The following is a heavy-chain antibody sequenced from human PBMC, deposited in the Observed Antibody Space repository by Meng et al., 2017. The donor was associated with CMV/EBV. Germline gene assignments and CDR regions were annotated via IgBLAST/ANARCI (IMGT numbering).Heavy chain of an antibody. CDR3: ARTLQARYCSSTSCYKYGMDV. J-gene: IGHJ6*02. CDR1: GGSISSYY. V-gene: IGHV4-59*12. Sequence: SETLSLTCTVSGGSISSYYWSWIRQPPGKGLEWIGYIYYSGSTNYNPSLKSRVTISVDTSNNQFSLKLSSVTAADTAVYYCARTLQARYCSSTSCYKYGMDVWGQGTLVTVSS. CDR2: IYYSGST. D-gene: IGHD2-2*01.